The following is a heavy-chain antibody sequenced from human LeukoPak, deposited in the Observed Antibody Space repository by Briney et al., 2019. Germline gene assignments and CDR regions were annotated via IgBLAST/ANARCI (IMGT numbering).Heavy chain of an antibody. CDR1: GGSLNKYY. J-gene: IGHJ4*02. D-gene: IGHD6-13*01. V-gene: IGHV4-59*01. CDR3: TRENYNSWVDY. Sequence: KLLGTPALPRAVPGGSLNKYYLGWIRQPPRKGLEGIGYIYYSGSTNYNPSLKSRVTISVDTSKNQFSLKLTSVTAADTAVYYCTRENYNSWVDYWGQGILVSVSS. CDR2: IYYSGST.